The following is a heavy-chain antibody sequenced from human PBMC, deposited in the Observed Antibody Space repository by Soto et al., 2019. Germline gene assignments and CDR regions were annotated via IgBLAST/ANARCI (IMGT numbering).Heavy chain of an antibody. CDR2: IWYDGSNK. J-gene: IGHJ2*01. CDR3: ARVSGYYDSSGSTVWYFDL. D-gene: IGHD3-22*01. CDR1: GFTFSSYG. V-gene: IGHV3-33*01. Sequence: SGFTFSSYGMHWVRQAPGKGLEWVAVIWYDGSNKYYADSVKGRFTISRDNSKNTLYLQMNSLRAEDTAVYYCARVSGYYDSSGSTVWYFDLWGRGTLVTVSS.